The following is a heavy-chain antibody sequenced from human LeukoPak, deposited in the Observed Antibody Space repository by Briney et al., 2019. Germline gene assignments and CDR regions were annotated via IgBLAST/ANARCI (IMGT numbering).Heavy chain of an antibody. D-gene: IGHD3-22*01. CDR3: ARVGGGYYYDSSGYYPPRPLDY. CDR1: GGSFSAYY. CDR2: ISHSGRMGEINHGGTT. J-gene: IGHJ4*02. Sequence: SETLSLTCAVYGGSFSAYYWTWIRQSPGKGLEWIGEISHSGRMGEINHGGTTSYNPSLKSRVTISVDTSKNQFSLKLSSVTAADTAVYYCARVGGGYYYDSSGYYPPRPLDYWGQGTLVTVSS. V-gene: IGHV4-34*12.